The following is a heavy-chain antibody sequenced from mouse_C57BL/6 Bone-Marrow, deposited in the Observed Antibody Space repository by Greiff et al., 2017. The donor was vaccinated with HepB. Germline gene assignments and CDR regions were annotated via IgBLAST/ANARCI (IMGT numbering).Heavy chain of an antibody. CDR2: IWSDGST. D-gene: IGHD1-1*01. V-gene: IGHV2-6-1*01. CDR1: GFSLTSYG. CDR3: ARQGRYYYGSSPMYFDV. Sequence: VQGVESGPGLVAPSQSLSITCTVSGFSLTSYGVHWVRQPPGKGLEWLVVIWSDGSTTYNSALKSRLSISKDNSKSQVFLKMNSLQTDDTAMYYCARQGRYYYGSSPMYFDVWGTGTTVTVSS. J-gene: IGHJ1*03.